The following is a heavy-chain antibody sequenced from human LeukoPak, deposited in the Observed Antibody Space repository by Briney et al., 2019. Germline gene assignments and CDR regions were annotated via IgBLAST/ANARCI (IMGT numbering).Heavy chain of an antibody. CDR2: ISESSNYT. Sequence: GGPLRLSCAASGFTFSSYSINWVRQAPGKGLEWVSSISESSNYTYYADSVKGRFTISRDNAKNSLYLQMNSPRAEDTALYYCAREFCSDGTCYWSFDFWGQGTLVTVSS. CDR1: GFTFSSYS. CDR3: AREFCSDGTCYWSFDF. D-gene: IGHD2-15*01. J-gene: IGHJ4*02. V-gene: IGHV3-21*01.